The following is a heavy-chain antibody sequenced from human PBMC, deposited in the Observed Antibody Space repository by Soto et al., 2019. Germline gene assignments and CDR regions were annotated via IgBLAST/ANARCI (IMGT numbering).Heavy chain of an antibody. Sequence: PGGSLRLSCAASGFTFSTYAMSWVRQAPGKGLEWVSAISGSSGSTYYADSVKGRFTISRDNSKNTLYLQMNSLRAEDTAVYYCAKDRKSGSGWYWDYWGQGTLVTVSS. CDR1: GFTFSTYA. V-gene: IGHV3-23*01. CDR2: ISGSSGST. CDR3: AKDRKSGSGWYWDY. J-gene: IGHJ4*02. D-gene: IGHD6-19*01.